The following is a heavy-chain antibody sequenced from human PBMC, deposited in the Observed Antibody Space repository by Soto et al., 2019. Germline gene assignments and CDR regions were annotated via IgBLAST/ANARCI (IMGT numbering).Heavy chain of an antibody. Sequence: VQLVESGGGVVQPGRSLRLSCAASGFTFSDYAMHWVRQAPGTGLEWVEVVSHDGINTHYADSVTGRFTISRDISENTVSLEMTSLRAEDTSVYYCAKGGRQWLVTSDFNYWCQGALVTVSS. CDR1: GFTFSDYA. CDR2: VSHDGINT. V-gene: IGHV3-30*18. D-gene: IGHD6-19*01. CDR3: AKGGRQWLVTSDFNY. J-gene: IGHJ4*02.